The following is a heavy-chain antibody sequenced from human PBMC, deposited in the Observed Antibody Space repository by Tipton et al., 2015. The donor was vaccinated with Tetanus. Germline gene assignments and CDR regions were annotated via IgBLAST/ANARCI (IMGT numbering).Heavy chain of an antibody. CDR1: GFTFSSYS. CDR3: ARVGYCSSGICYSPDYYYGMDV. V-gene: IGHV3-48*01. J-gene: IGHJ6*02. Sequence: SLRLSCAASGFTFSSYSMNWVRQAPGKGLEWLSYISLSSSTIYYADSVKGRFTISRDNAKNSLYLQMNSLRAEDTAVYYCARVGYCSSGICYSPDYYYGMDVWGQGATVTVSS. D-gene: IGHD2-15*01. CDR2: ISLSSSTI.